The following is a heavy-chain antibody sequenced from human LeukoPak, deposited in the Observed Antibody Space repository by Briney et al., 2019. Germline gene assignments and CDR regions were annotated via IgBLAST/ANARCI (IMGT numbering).Heavy chain of an antibody. J-gene: IGHJ3*02. CDR3: AKDRESDFWSGSAAFES. CDR1: GFTLSFYA. CDR2: IGGGGTST. D-gene: IGHD3-3*01. V-gene: IGHV3-23*01. Sequence: GGSLRLSCAASGFTLSFYAMTWIRQTPGKGLECVSAIGGGGTSTYYANPVQGRFTISRDDSKNTLYLQMNSLRDEDTAVYYCAKDRESDFWSGSAAFESWGQGTVVTVSS.